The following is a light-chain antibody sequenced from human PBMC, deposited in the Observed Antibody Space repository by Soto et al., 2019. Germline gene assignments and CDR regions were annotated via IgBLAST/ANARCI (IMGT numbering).Light chain of an antibody. J-gene: IGLJ2*01. Sequence: QSVLTQPPSVSAAPGQTVTVSCSGNKSNVGRNYVSWYQQFPGTAPRLLIYDTNKRPSGIPGRFSGSKSGTSATLGITGLQTGDEAIYYCGTWDSRLSGVLFGGGTKVTV. CDR2: DTN. V-gene: IGLV1-51*01. CDR1: KSNVGRNY. CDR3: GTWDSRLSGVL.